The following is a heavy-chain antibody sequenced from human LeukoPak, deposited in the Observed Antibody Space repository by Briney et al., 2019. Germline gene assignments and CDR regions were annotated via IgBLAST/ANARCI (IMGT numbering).Heavy chain of an antibody. V-gene: IGHV1-2*02. D-gene: IGHD1-26*01. CDR1: GYTFIDYY. Sequence: GASVKVSCKTSGYTFIDYYMHWVRRAPGQGLEWMGWVNPVSGRTSIAQKFQDRITLTRDTSITTFYMEVTWLTSDDTAIYYCARADRLDGSPYLIGPWGQGTLVTVSS. CDR2: VNPVSGRT. CDR3: ARADRLDGSPYLIGP. J-gene: IGHJ5*02.